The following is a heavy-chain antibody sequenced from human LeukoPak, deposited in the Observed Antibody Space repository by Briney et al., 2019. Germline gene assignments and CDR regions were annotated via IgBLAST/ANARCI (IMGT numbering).Heavy chain of an antibody. D-gene: IGHD1-26*01. J-gene: IGHJ2*01. CDR2: ISNSGGST. CDR3: AKDRTVGAFYWYFDL. V-gene: IGHV3-23*01. CDR1: GFTFSSYV. Sequence: GGSLRLSCAASGFTFSSYVMSWVRQAPGKGLEWVSSISNSGGSTYYADSVKGRFTISRDNSRNTLFLHMNTLRAEDTAIYYCAKDRTVGAFYWYFDLWGRGTLVTVSS.